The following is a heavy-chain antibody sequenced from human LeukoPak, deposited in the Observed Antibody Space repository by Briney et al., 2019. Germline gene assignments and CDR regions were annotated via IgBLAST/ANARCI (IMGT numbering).Heavy chain of an antibody. Sequence: PSETLSLTCAVYGGSFSGYYWSWIRQPPGKGLEWIGEINHSGSTNYNPSLKSRVTISVDTSKNQFSLKLSSVTAADTAVHYCARGIAAVAYWGQGTLVTVSS. D-gene: IGHD6-19*01. V-gene: IGHV4-34*01. CDR2: INHSGST. J-gene: IGHJ4*02. CDR1: GGSFSGYY. CDR3: ARGIAAVAY.